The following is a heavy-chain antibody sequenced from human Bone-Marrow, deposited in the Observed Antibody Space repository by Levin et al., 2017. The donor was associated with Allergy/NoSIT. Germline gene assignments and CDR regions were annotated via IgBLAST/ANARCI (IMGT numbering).Heavy chain of an antibody. V-gene: IGHV3-21*01. Sequence: PGGSLRLSCAASGFTFSSYSMNWVRQAPGKGLEWVSSISSSSSYIYYADSVKGRFTISRDNAKNSLYLQMNSLRAEDTAVYYCARDRVAVAGGGGFDYWGQGTLVTVSS. CDR1: GFTFSSYS. D-gene: IGHD6-19*01. CDR3: ARDRVAVAGGGGFDY. CDR2: ISSSSSYI. J-gene: IGHJ4*02.